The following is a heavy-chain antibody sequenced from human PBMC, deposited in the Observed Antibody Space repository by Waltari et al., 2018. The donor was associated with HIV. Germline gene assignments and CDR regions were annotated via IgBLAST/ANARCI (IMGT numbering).Heavy chain of an antibody. V-gene: IGHV3-48*01. D-gene: IGHD7-27*01. CDR3: ARDINGGWGY. CDR1: GFTFSNST. J-gene: IGHJ4*02. Sequence: EVQLVESGGGLVQPGGSLSLSCAASGFTFSNSTMTWVRQDPGKGLEWVSYISRSSSSIFYADSVKGRFTISRDNAKNSLYLQMNSLRVEDTAVYYCARDINGGWGYWGQGTLVTVAS. CDR2: ISRSSSSI.